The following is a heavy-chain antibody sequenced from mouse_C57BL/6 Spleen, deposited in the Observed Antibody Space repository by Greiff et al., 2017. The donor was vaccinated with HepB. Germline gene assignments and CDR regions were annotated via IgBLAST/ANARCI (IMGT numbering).Heavy chain of an antibody. CDR3: RRSLGPYYAMDY. D-gene: IGHD6-2*01. CDR1: YTFTDYYM. J-gene: IGHJ4*01. CDR2: YPGSGNTY. Sequence: VQLQQSGPELVKPGASVKMSCKASGYTFTDYYMHWVKQKPGKGLEWIGEIYPGSGNTYYNEKLKGKATLTADTSSSTAYMQLSSLTSEDSAVYFCARRSLGPYYAMDYWGQGTSVTVSS. V-gene: IGHV1-83*01.